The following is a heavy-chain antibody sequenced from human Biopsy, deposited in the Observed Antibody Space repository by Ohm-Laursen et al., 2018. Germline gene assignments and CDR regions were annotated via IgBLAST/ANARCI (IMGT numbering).Heavy chain of an antibody. V-gene: IGHV4-34*08. J-gene: IGHJ4*02. CDR3: GNEVHGRDY. Sequence: SDTLSLTWPVFGKTFSDYQWSWIRQPPGKGLEWIGQINQAGTTNYNPSLKSRVSISADASKHEFSLRLTSVTAADTAVYLCGNEVHGRDYWGLGAQVTVSS. CDR2: INQAGTT. D-gene: IGHD2-15*01. CDR1: GKTFSDYQ.